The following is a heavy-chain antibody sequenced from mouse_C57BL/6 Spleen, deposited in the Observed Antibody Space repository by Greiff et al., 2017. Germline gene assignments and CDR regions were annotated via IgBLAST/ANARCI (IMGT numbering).Heavy chain of an antibody. CDR2: IYPRSGNT. CDR3: ARRGKYGGFAY. J-gene: IGHJ3*01. CDR1: GYTFTSYG. D-gene: IGHD5-1-1*01. V-gene: IGHV1-81*01. Sequence: QVQLKESGAELARPGASVKLSCKASGYTFTSYGISWVKQRTGQGLEWIGEIYPRSGNTYYNEKFKGKATLTADKSSSTAYMELRSLTSADSAVYFCARRGKYGGFAYWGQGTLVTVSA.